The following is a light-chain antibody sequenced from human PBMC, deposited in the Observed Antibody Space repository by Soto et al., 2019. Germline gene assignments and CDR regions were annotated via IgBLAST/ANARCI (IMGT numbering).Light chain of an antibody. Sequence: EIVLTQSPGTLSLSPGERATLSCRASQSVSSTYLAWYQQKPGQAPRLLIYGASNRATGIPDRFSGSGSGTDFTLTISRLEPEDVAVYYCQHSGNSHGTFGQGTKVDIK. J-gene: IGKJ1*01. CDR2: GAS. CDR1: QSVSSTY. CDR3: QHSGNSHGT. V-gene: IGKV3-20*01.